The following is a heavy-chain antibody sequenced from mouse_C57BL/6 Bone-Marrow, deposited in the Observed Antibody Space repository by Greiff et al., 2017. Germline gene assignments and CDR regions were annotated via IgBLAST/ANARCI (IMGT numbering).Heavy chain of an antibody. D-gene: IGHD4-1*01. Sequence: EVQRVESGPGLVKPSQSLSLTCSVTGYSITSGYYWNWIRQFPGNKLEWMGYISYDGSNNYNPSLKNRISITRDTSKNQFFLKLNSVTTEDTATYYCARDVGAYWGQGTLVTVSA. CDR2: ISYDGSN. CDR1: GYSITSGYY. V-gene: IGHV3-6*01. J-gene: IGHJ3*01. CDR3: ARDVGAY.